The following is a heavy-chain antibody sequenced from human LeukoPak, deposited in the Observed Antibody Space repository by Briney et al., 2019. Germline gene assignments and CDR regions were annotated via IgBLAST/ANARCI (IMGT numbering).Heavy chain of an antibody. CDR2: IYTSGST. CDR1: GGSVSRGSDY. V-gene: IGHV4-61*02. CDR3: ARDYTRTKVWWYSSSWYGY. Sequence: PSETLSLTCTVSGGSVSRGSDYWSWIRQPAGKGLEWIGRIYTSGSTNYNPSLKSRVTISIDTSKNQFSLKLSSVTAADTAVYYCARDYTRTKVWWYSSSWYGYWGQGTLVTVSS. D-gene: IGHD6-13*01. J-gene: IGHJ4*02.